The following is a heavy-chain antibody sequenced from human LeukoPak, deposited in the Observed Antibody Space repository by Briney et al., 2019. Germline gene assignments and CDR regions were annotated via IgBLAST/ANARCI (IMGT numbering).Heavy chain of an antibody. CDR2: IYSDGRT. V-gene: IGHV3-53*01. CDR1: GLSVSNKY. J-gene: IGHJ6*02. Sequence: GGSLRLSCAASGLSVSNKYMSWVRQAPGKGLEWVSFIYSDGRTYYTDSVKGRFTISRDNSKNTLYLQMNSLRAEDTAVYYCARDSRYYGMDVWGQGTTVTVSS. CDR3: ARDSRYYGMDV.